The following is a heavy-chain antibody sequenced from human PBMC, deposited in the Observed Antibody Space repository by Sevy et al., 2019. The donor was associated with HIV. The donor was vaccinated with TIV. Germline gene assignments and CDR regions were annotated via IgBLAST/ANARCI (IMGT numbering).Heavy chain of an antibody. CDR1: GFSFDDYA. CDR3: VKDGGSGSGPSAEYFHH. CDR2: ISWNSAFI. D-gene: IGHD6-19*01. J-gene: IGHJ1*01. V-gene: IGHV3-9*01. Sequence: GGSLRLSCAVYGFSFDDYAMHWVRQVPGKGLEWVAGISWNSAFIGYADSVKGRYTISRDNANNSLYLQINSLIPEDTALYYCVKDGGSGSGPSAEYFHHWGQGTLVTVSS.